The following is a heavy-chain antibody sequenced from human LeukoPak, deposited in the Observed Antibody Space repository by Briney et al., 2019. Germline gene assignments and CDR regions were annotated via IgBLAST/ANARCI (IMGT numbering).Heavy chain of an antibody. CDR3: ARNPLNLGLYYFDY. CDR1: GYTFTGYY. J-gene: IGHJ4*02. CDR2: INPNSGGT. V-gene: IGHV1-2*02. D-gene: IGHD7-27*01. Sequence: ASVKVSCKASGYTFTGYYMHWVRQAPGQGLEWMGWINPNSGGTNYAQKFQGRVTMTRDTSISTTYMELSRLRSDDTAVYYWARNPLNLGLYYFDYWGQGTLVTVSS.